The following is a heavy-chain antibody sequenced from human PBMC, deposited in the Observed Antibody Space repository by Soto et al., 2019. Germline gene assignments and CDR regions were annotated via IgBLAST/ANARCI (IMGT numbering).Heavy chain of an antibody. J-gene: IGHJ4*02. CDR3: ATNIRATIRAYYFDY. V-gene: IGHV3-23*01. CDR1: GLTFRNYV. CDR2: ISGSGGST. D-gene: IGHD5-12*01. Sequence: PGGPLRLPWDTSGLTFRNYVMPWVRKAQGRGLEWVSAISGSGGSTYYADSVKGRFTISRDNSKNTLYLQMNSLRAEDTAVYYCATNIRATIRAYYFDYWGQGTLVTVSS.